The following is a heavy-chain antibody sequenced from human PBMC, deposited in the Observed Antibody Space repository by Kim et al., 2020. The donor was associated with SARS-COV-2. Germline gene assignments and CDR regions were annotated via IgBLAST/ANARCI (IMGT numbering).Heavy chain of an antibody. D-gene: IGHD3-10*01. CDR3: ARWPAGEGRRDDAFDI. CDR2: INHSGST. J-gene: IGHJ3*02. CDR1: GGSFSGYY. Sequence: SETLSLTCAVYGGSFSGYYWSWIRQLPGKGLEWIGEINHSGSTNYNPSHKSRVTISVDTSKNQFSLKLSSVTAADTAVYYWARWPAGEGRRDDAFDIWGQGTMVTVSS. V-gene: IGHV4-34*01.